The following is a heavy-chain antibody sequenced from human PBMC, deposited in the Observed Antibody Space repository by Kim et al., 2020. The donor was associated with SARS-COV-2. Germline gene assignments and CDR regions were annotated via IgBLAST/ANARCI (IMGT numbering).Heavy chain of an antibody. CDR1: GLSLSSCS. V-gene: IGHV3-23*05. J-gene: IGHJ4*02. Sequence: GGSLRLSCTASGLSLSSCSVSWVRQAPGKGLQWVSSITPGSHTFYADSVKGRFTISRDNSKNTVYLQMNSLRGEDTAVYYCSNPTQSVVVVACGVYLGQ. D-gene: IGHD2-2*01. CDR3: SNPTQSVVVVACGVY. CDR2: ITPGSHT.